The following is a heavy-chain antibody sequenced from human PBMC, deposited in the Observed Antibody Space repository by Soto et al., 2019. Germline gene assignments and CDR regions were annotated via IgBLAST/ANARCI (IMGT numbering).Heavy chain of an antibody. CDR1: GFTFSSYG. V-gene: IGHV3-33*01. D-gene: IGHD3-22*01. Sequence: QVQLVESGGGVVQPGRSLRLSCAASGFTFSSYGTHWVRQAPGKGLEWVAVIWYDGSNKYYADSVKGRFTISRDNSKNTLYLQMNSLRAEDTAVYYCARDQGDYDSSGYYSVSAFDIWGQGTMVTVSS. J-gene: IGHJ3*02. CDR3: ARDQGDYDSSGYYSVSAFDI. CDR2: IWYDGSNK.